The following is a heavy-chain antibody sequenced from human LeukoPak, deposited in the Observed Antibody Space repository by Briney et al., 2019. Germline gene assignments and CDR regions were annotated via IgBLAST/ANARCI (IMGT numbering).Heavy chain of an antibody. J-gene: IGHJ4*02. V-gene: IGHV1-46*01. Sequence: ASVKVSCKASGYTFTNYYIHWVRQAPGQGLEWTGIINPSGGSTSYAQKFQGRVTMTRDTSTSTVYMELSSLRSEDTAVYYCAREGPYSDSSRSRIDYWGQGTLVTVSS. CDR3: AREGPYSDSSRSRIDY. CDR2: INPSGGST. CDR1: GYTFTNYY. D-gene: IGHD6-6*01.